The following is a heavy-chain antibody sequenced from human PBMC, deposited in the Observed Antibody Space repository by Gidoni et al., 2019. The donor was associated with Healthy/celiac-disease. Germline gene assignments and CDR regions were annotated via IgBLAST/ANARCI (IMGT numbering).Heavy chain of an antibody. D-gene: IGHD5-18*01. Sequence: QVQLVQSGAEVKKPGSSVKVSCKAAGGTFSSYAISWVRQAPGQGLEWMGGVIPIFGTANYAQKFQGTVTITADESTSTSYMELSSLSSEDTAVYYCATRGDTALDVWGQGTTVTVSS. CDR2: VIPIFGTA. CDR1: GGTFSSYA. V-gene: IGHV1-69*01. J-gene: IGHJ6*02. CDR3: ATRGDTALDV.